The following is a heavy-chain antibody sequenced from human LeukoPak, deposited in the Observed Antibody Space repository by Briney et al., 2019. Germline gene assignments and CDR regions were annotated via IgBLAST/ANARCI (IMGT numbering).Heavy chain of an antibody. V-gene: IGHV4-4*07. CDR2: IYTSGST. J-gene: IGHJ5*02. D-gene: IGHD6-13*01. Sequence: SETLSLTCTVSGGSISSYYWSWIRQPAGKGLEWIGRIYTSGSTNYNPSLKSRVTMSVDTSKNQFSLKLSSVTAADTAVYYCARRYSSSWIQGWFDPWGQGTLVTVSS. CDR1: GGSISSYY. CDR3: ARRYSSSWIQGWFDP.